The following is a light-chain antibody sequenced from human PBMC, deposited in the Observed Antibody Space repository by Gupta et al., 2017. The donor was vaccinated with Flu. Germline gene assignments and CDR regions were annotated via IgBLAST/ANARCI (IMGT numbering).Light chain of an antibody. J-gene: IGKJ2*01. CDR2: GTS. V-gene: IGKV3-20*01. CDR3: HQYDISVYT. CDR1: RSINSYL. Sequence: RATLSCATSRSINSYLWTWYKQRPGQDPRLLMYGTSSRATGIPDRFSGSGSETDFTLSIRRLDAEDFSVYYCHQYDISVYTFGQGTKLEIK.